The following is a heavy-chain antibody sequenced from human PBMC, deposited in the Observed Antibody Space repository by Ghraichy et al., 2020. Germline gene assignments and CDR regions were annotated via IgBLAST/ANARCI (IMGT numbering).Heavy chain of an antibody. CDR3: TTDRIHGQWPGLNGH. J-gene: IGHJ4*02. V-gene: IGHV3-15*07. CDR1: GFDFSNAW. D-gene: IGHD6-19*01. CDR2: IKSKNDGGTT. Sequence: GESMNISCAASGFDFSNAWMNWVRQAPGKGLEWVGRIKSKNDGGTTDYAAPVKGRFTISRDDLRDTLYLQMNSLKIADTAVYYCTTDRIHGQWPGLNGHWGRGTLVTVSS.